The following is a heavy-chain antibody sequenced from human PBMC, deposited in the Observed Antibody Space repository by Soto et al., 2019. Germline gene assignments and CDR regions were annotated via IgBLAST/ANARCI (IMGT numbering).Heavy chain of an antibody. CDR3: EGDQGIAFCANFDC. J-gene: IGHJ4*02. D-gene: IGHD6-13*01. CDR2: IYHSGNT. V-gene: IGHV4-59*01. Sequence: SETLSLTCTVSGDSISNYYWSWIRQAPGKGLEWIGFIYHSGNTNYNPSLKSRVTMSIDTSKSQFSLKLNSVTAADTAVYYCEGDQGIAFCANFDCWGQGTLVTVSS. CDR1: GDSISNYY.